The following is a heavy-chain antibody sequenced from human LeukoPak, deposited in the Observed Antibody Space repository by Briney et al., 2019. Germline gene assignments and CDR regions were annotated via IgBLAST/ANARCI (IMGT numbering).Heavy chain of an antibody. D-gene: IGHD1-26*01. CDR1: GGTFSSYA. CDR2: IIPIFGTA. Sequence: ASVKVSCKASGGTFSSYAISWVRQAPGQGLEWMGRIIPIFGTANYAQKFQGRVTITTDESTSTAYMELSSLRCEDTAVYYCARGTKGGIVGATGAFDIWGQGTMVTVSS. V-gene: IGHV1-69*05. CDR3: ARGTKGGIVGATGAFDI. J-gene: IGHJ3*02.